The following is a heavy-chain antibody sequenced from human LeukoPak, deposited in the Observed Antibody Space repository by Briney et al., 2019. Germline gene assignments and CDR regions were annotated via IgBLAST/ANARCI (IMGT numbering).Heavy chain of an antibody. CDR1: GFTFSSHG. J-gene: IGHJ5*02. CDR3: ARGPHKRTYDRDNWFDP. CDR2: ISGSGDYT. D-gene: IGHD3-3*01. V-gene: IGHV3-23*01. Sequence: GGSLRLSCAASGFTFSSHGMSWVRQAPGKGLEWVSTISGSGDYTYYADSVKGRFTISRDNSKNTLYLQMNSLRSEDTAVFYCARGPHKRTYDRDNWFDPWGQGTLVTVSS.